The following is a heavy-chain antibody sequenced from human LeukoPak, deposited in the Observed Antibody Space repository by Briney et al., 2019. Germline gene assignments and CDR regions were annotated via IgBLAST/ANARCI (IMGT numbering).Heavy chain of an antibody. Sequence: GGSLRLPCTASGFTFGGYAMSWFRQAPGKGLEWVGFIRSKAYGGTTEYAASVKGRFTISRDGSNRIVYLQMNRLKPEDTAVYYCSRGLQGRNWYPVLDYWGQGILVSVSS. J-gene: IGHJ4*02. CDR1: GFTFGGYA. D-gene: IGHD6-13*01. CDR3: SRGLQGRNWYPVLDY. V-gene: IGHV3-49*01. CDR2: IRSKAYGGTT.